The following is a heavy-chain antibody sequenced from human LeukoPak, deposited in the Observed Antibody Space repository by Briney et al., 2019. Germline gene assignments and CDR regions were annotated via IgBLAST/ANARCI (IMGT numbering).Heavy chain of an antibody. CDR1: GYSISTSYY. CDR3: VRASNSGYYYFDY. D-gene: IGHD3-22*01. Sequence: SETLSLTCAVSGYSISTSYYWGWIRQPPGKGLEWIGTVHHSGYTYSNPSLKSRVTISLDTSKNQFSLQLSSVTAADTALYYCVRASNSGYYYFDYWGQGTLVTVSS. J-gene: IGHJ4*02. CDR2: VHHSGYT. V-gene: IGHV4-38-2*01.